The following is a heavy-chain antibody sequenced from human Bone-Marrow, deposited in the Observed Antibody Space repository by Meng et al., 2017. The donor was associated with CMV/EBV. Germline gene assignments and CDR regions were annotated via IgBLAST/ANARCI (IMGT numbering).Heavy chain of an antibody. CDR2: ISSSGSTI. V-gene: IGHV3-48*03. D-gene: IGHD3-3*01. CDR1: GFIFSSYE. Sequence: GGSLRLSCAASGFIFSSYEMNWVRQAPGKGLEWVSYISSSGSTIYYADSVKGRFTISRDNAKNSLYLQMNSLRAEDTAVYYCARDTSDFWSGYHYYYYGMDVWGQGTTVTVPS. J-gene: IGHJ6*02. CDR3: ARDTSDFWSGYHYYYYGMDV.